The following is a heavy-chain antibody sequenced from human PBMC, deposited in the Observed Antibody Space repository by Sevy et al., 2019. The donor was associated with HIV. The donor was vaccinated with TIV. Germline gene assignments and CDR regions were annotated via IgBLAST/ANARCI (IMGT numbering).Heavy chain of an antibody. Sequence: GGSLRLSCAASGFKFDNYAMAWVLQAPGQGLVWVSAISVSGRLSYADSVKGRFTISRDSSKKMIYLHLNSLRADDTATYYCAKDGYRSGLLYYFDNWGQGTLVTVSS. D-gene: IGHD6-19*01. CDR3: AKDGYRSGLLYYFDN. J-gene: IGHJ4*02. CDR2: ISVSGRL. CDR1: GFKFDNYA. V-gene: IGHV3-23*01.